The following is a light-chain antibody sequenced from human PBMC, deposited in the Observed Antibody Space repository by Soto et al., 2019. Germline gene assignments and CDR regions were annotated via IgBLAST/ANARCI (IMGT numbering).Light chain of an antibody. Sequence: QSVLTQPASVSGSPGQSITISCTGASTDIGRYDLVVWYQQDPGKAPKLMIYEVNKRPSGVSDRFSGSKSGNTASLTISGLQAEDEADYFCSSHAGRGSIIFGGGTKVTVL. CDR2: EVN. V-gene: IGLV2-23*02. J-gene: IGLJ2*01. CDR1: STDIGRYDL. CDR3: SSHAGRGSII.